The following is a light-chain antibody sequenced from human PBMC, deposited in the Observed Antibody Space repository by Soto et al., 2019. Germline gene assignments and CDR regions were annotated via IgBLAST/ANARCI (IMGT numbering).Light chain of an antibody. Sequence: ELVLTQSPGTLSLSPGERATLSCRASQSVSSNFLAWYQQRPGQAPRLLIYGASNRATGVPDRFSGSGSGTDFTLTISRLEPEDFAVYDGQQYGSSPRTFGQGTKVDIK. J-gene: IGKJ1*01. V-gene: IGKV3-20*01. CDR2: GAS. CDR3: QQYGSSPRT. CDR1: QSVSSNF.